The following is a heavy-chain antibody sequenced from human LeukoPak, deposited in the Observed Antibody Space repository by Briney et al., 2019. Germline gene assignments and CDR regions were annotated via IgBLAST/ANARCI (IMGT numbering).Heavy chain of an antibody. CDR3: LRGDSRDF. CDR2: INSGGTTT. V-gene: IGHV3-21*06. Sequence: GGSLRLSCAACGFAFSTYTMNWARQAPGKGLEWGASINSGGTTTHYAFSVKGRFTISRDNAQNVLYLQMNGLRGDDAAVYYCLRGDSRDFWGQGTLVTVSS. CDR1: GFAFSTYT. D-gene: IGHD3-22*01. J-gene: IGHJ4*02.